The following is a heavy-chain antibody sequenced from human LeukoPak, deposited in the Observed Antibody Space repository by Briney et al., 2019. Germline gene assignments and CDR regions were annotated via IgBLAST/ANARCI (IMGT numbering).Heavy chain of an antibody. CDR3: AKSLYSGPKHWYFGL. CDR2: SSGSGYGT. V-gene: IGHV3-23*01. D-gene: IGHD2-15*01. J-gene: IGHJ2*01. Sequence: GGSLRLSCAASGFTFISYAMSWVRQPPGKGLEWVSVSSGSGYGTSYADSVKGRFTISRDNSKNTLYLQMDSLRAEDTAVYYCAKSLYSGPKHWYFGLWGRGSLVTVSS. CDR1: GFTFISYA.